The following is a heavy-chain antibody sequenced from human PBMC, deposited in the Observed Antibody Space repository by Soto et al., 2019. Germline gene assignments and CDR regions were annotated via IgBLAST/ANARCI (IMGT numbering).Heavy chain of an antibody. V-gene: IGHV3-23*01. D-gene: IGHD4-4*01. J-gene: IGHJ6*02. Sequence: EVQLLESGGGLVQPGGSLRLSCAASGFTFSNYAMSWVRQAPGKGLEWVSAISGSGSSTYYADSVKGRFTISRDNSKNTLYLQMNSLRDEDTAVYYCAYFTAVSYYYGMDVWGQGTTVTVSS. CDR3: AYFTAVSYYYGMDV. CDR2: ISGSGSST. CDR1: GFTFSNYA.